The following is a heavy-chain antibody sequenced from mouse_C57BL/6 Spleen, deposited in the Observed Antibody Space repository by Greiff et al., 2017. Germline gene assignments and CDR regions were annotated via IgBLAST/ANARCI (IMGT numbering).Heavy chain of an antibody. J-gene: IGHJ1*03. D-gene: IGHD2-2*01. CDR1: GFSLTSYG. CDR3: ATPYGYDGREYWDFDV. CDR2: IWRGGST. V-gene: IGHV2-5*01. Sequence: VKLMESGPGLVQPSQSLSITCTASGFSLTSYGVHWVRQSPGQGLEWLGGIWRGGSTDNNAAFMSRLSITKDNSKKQVFFKMNRLQADDTAIYYCATPYGYDGREYWDFDVWGKGTTVTVSS.